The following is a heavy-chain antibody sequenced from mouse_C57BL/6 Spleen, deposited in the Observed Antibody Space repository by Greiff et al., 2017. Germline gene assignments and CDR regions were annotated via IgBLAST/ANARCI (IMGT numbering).Heavy chain of an antibody. CDR3: ARGDYGSSYEYFDV. Sequence: VQVVESGPGLVQPSQSLSITCTVSGFSLTSYGVHWVRQSPGKGLEWLGVIWSGGSTDYNAAFISRLSISKDNSKSQVFFKMNSLQADDTAIYYCARGDYGSSYEYFDVWGTGTTVTVSS. CDR2: IWSGGST. D-gene: IGHD1-1*01. V-gene: IGHV2-2*01. CDR1: GFSLTSYG. J-gene: IGHJ1*03.